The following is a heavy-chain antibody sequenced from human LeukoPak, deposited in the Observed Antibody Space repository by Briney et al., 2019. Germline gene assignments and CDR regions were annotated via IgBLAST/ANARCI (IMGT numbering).Heavy chain of an antibody. V-gene: IGHV4-30-4*08. CDR1: GGSISSGGYY. CDR3: KIEYFSDAFDI. D-gene: IGHD2/OR15-2a*01. Sequence: KSSQTLSLTCTVSGGSISSGGYYWSWIRQPPGKGLEWIGYIYYSGSTYYNPSLKSRVTISVDTSKNQFSLKLSSVTAADTAVYYCKIEYFSDAFDIWGQGTMVTVSS. J-gene: IGHJ3*02. CDR2: IYYSGST.